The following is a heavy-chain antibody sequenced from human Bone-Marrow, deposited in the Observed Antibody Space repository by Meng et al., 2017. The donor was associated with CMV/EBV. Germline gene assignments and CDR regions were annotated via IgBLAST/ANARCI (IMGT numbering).Heavy chain of an antibody. CDR2: IYYSGST. Sequence: SETLSLTCTVSGGSITSSDYYWGWIRQPPGKGLEWIGSIYYSGSTYYNPSLKSRVTISVDTSKNQFSLKLSSVTAADTAVYYCARGVDYYGSGSLVDYWGQGTLVTVSS. D-gene: IGHD3-10*01. J-gene: IGHJ4*02. V-gene: IGHV4-39*07. CDR1: GGSITSSDYY. CDR3: ARGVDYYGSGSLVDY.